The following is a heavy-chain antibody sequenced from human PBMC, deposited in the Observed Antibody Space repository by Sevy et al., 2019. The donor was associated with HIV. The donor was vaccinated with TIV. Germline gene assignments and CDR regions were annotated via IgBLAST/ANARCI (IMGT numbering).Heavy chain of an antibody. J-gene: IGHJ4*02. V-gene: IGHV1-3*01. D-gene: IGHD3-16*01. CDR1: GYTFNTYT. CDR3: ARDPYARREFDY. CDR2: LNPGNGNT. Sequence: ASVKVSCKASGYTFNTYTIHWVRQAPGQSLEWMGWLNPGNGNTKYSQRLQGRVTITRDTSATTAYMELTSLRSEDTAVYYCARDPYARREFDYWGQGTLVTVSS.